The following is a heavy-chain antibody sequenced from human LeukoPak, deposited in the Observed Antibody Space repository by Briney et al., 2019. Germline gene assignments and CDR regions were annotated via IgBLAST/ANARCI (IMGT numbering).Heavy chain of an antibody. CDR3: ARDRVSSLWYFDL. CDR2: IYTSGST. J-gene: IGHJ2*01. Sequence: SETLSLTCGVRGGFFSGFYWSWIRQPAGKGLEWIGRIYTSGSTNYNPSLKSRVTMSVDTSKNQFSLKLSSVTAADTAVYYCARDRVSSLWYFDLWGRGTLVTVSS. V-gene: IGHV4-4*07. D-gene: IGHD2-8*01. CDR1: GGFFSGFY.